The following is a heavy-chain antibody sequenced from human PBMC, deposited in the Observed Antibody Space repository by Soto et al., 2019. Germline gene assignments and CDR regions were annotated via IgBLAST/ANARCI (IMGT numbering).Heavy chain of an antibody. CDR3: AKTPVGARNWFDP. CDR1: GFTFSSYA. Sequence: EVQLLESGGGLVQPGGSLRLSCAASGFTFSSYAMSWVRQAPGKGLEWVSDISGSGGSTYYADSVKGRFTISRDNSKNTLYLQMNSLRAEDTAVYYGAKTPVGARNWFDPWGQGTLVTVSS. D-gene: IGHD1-26*01. CDR2: ISGSGGST. V-gene: IGHV3-23*01. J-gene: IGHJ5*02.